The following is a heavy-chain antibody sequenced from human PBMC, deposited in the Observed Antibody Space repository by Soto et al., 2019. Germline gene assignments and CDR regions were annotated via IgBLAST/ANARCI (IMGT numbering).Heavy chain of an antibody. J-gene: IGHJ3*01. V-gene: IGHV3-53*01. D-gene: IGHD3-22*01. CDR3: ATRPLLPGAP. Sequence: EVQLVESGGGLIQPGGSLRLSCAASGFTFSSNDMNWARQAPGKGLEWVSLIYSGGSTYYADSVKGRFTISRDNSKNTLYLQMSSLRAEDTAVYYCATRPLLPGAPWGQGTMVTVSS. CDR1: GFTFSSND. CDR2: IYSGGST.